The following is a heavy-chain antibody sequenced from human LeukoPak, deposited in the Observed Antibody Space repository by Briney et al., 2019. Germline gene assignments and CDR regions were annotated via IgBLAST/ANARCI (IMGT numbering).Heavy chain of an antibody. J-gene: IGHJ4*02. CDR3: ARFNSFYYGSGNYYTPNYFDY. CDR1: GGSITSYY. V-gene: IGHV4-59*01. CDR2: IYYSGST. Sequence: SETLSLTCTVSGGSITSYYWSWIRQPPGKGLEWIAFIYYSGSTYYNPSLKSRVTISVDTSKNQFSLKLSSVTAADTAVYYCARFNSFYYGSGNYYTPNYFDYWGQGTLVTVSS. D-gene: IGHD3-10*01.